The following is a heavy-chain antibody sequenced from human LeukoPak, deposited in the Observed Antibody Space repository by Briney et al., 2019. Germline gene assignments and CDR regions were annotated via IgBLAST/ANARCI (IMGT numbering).Heavy chain of an antibody. V-gene: IGHV4-34*01. CDR2: VGHSGSA. CDR3: ARGPRRYYGSGPLFDY. J-gene: IGHJ4*02. D-gene: IGHD3-10*01. Sequence: PSETLSLTCAVSGGSFSAFFWRWIRQPPGKGLEWIGDVGHSGSADYNPSLKSRVTVSADPSKTQFSLKLTSVTAADTAVYYCARGPRRYYGSGPLFDYWGQGTLVTVSS. CDR1: GGSFSAFF.